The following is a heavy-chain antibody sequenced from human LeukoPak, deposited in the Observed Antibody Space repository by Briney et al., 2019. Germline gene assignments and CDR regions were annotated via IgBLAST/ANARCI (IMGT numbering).Heavy chain of an antibody. CDR2: VSGSGHST. CDR3: ARSGYSYGPSGDAFDI. Sequence: GGSLRLSCAASGFTFSIYAMSWVRQAPGKGLEWVSTVSGSGHSTFYADSVKGRFTISRDNAKNSLYLQMNSLRAEDTAVYYCARSGYSYGPSGDAFDIWGQGTMVTVSS. CDR1: GFTFSIYA. D-gene: IGHD5-18*01. V-gene: IGHV3-23*01. J-gene: IGHJ3*02.